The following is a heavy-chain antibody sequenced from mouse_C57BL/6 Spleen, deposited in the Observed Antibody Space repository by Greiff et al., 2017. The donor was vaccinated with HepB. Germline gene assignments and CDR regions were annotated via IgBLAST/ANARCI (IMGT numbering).Heavy chain of an antibody. CDR3: ARSGYYGSSYDFDY. V-gene: IGHV1-76*01. CDR2: IYPGSGNT. J-gene: IGHJ2*01. D-gene: IGHD1-1*01. CDR1: GYTFTDYY. Sequence: VQLQQSGAELVRPGASVKLSCKASGYTFTDYYINWVKQRPGQGLEWIARIYPGSGNTYYNEKFKGKATLTAEKSSSTAYMQLSSLTSEDSAVYFFARSGYYGSSYDFDYWGQGTTLTVSS.